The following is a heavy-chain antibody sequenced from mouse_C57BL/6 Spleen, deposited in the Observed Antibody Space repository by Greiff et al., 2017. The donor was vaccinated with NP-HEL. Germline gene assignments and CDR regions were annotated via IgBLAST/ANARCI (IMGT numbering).Heavy chain of an antibody. CDR3: ARLYYYYFDY. V-gene: IGHV5-12*01. J-gene: IGHJ2*01. CDR1: GFTFSDYY. Sequence: EVKVVESGGGLVQPGGSLKLSCAASGFTFSDYYMYWVRQTPEKRLEWVAYISNGGGSTYYPDTVKGRFTISRDNAKNTLYLQMSRLKSEDTAMYYCARLYYYYFDYWGQGTTLTVSS. D-gene: IGHD1-1*01. CDR2: ISNGGGST.